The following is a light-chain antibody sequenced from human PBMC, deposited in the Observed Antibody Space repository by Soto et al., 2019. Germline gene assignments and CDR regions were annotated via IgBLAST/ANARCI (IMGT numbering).Light chain of an antibody. CDR3: QQYGSPHT. J-gene: IGKJ1*01. CDR2: GAS. CDR1: ESVTNNY. Sequence: FTRSPAPMSWSLGERATIACGASESVTNNYLAWYQQKPGQTPRLLIYGASNRATGTPYRFSGSGSDTDFTLTIIRLESDHFALYNGQQYGSPHTFGQGTKVDIK. V-gene: IGKV3-20*01.